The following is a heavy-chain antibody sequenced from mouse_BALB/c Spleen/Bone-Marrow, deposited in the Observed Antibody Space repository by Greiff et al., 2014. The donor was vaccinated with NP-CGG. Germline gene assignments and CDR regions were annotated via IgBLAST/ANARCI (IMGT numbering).Heavy chain of an antibody. Sequence: EVHLVESGAELVKPGASVKLSCTASGFNIKDTYMHWVKQGPEQGLEWIGRIDPANGNTKYGPKFQGKATITADTSSNTAYLQLSSLTSEDTAVYYCARYYYGSSYFDYWGQGTTLTVSS. J-gene: IGHJ2*01. CDR2: IDPANGNT. D-gene: IGHD1-1*01. CDR1: GFNIKDTY. V-gene: IGHV14-3*02. CDR3: ARYYYGSSYFDY.